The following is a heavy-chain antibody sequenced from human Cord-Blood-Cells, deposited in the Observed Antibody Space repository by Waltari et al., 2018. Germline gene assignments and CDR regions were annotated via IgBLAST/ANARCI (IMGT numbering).Heavy chain of an antibody. D-gene: IGHD3-9*01. Sequence: QVQLQQWGAGLLKPSETLSLTCAVYGGSFSGYYWSWIRQPPGKGLEWIGEINHSGSTNYNPSLKSRVTISVDASKNQFSLKLSSVTAADTAVYYCARGPQLGLTGYYDYWGQGTLVTVSS. V-gene: IGHV4-34*01. J-gene: IGHJ4*02. CDR1: GGSFSGYY. CDR3: ARGPQLGLTGYYDY. CDR2: INHSGST.